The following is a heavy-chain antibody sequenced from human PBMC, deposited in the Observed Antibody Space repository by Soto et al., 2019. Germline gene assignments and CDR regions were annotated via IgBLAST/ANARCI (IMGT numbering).Heavy chain of an antibody. V-gene: IGHV4-30-2*01. CDR2: IYHSGST. D-gene: IGHD3-10*01. J-gene: IGHJ4*02. CDR3: ASNMVRGVFDY. CDR1: GGSISSGGYS. Sequence: SETLSLTCAVSGGSISSGGYSWSWIRQPPGKGLEWIGYIYHSGSTYYNPSLKSRVTISVDRSKNQFSLKLSSVTAADTAVYYCASNMVRGVFDYWGQGTLVTVSS.